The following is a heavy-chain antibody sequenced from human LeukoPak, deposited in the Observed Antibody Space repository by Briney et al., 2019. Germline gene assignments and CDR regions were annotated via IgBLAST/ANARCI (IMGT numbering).Heavy chain of an antibody. Sequence: SETLSLNCAVSGFSISGGYYWVWIRQPPGKGLEWIGSVYHNGNTLFNTSLKSRVTLSVDSSKNQFSLRLSSVTAADTARYYCARNEGIVVAGTWLDSWGQGTLVFVSS. CDR2: VYHNGNT. J-gene: IGHJ1*01. CDR3: ARNEGIVVAGTWLDS. D-gene: IGHD6-19*01. CDR1: GFSISGGYY. V-gene: IGHV4-38-2*01.